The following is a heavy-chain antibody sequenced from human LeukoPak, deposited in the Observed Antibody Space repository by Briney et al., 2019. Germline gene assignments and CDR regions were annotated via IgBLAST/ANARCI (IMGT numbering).Heavy chain of an antibody. J-gene: IGHJ4*02. CDR2: ISSSSSYT. CDR1: GFTFSDYY. V-gene: IGHV3-11*05. Sequence: PRGSLRPSCAASGFTFSDYYMSWISQDPGKGLEWVSYISSSSSYTNYADSVKGRFTISRDNAKNSLYLQMNSLRAEDTAVYYCARVPHYYGSLFDYWGQGTLVTVSS. CDR3: ARVPHYYGSLFDY. D-gene: IGHD3-10*01.